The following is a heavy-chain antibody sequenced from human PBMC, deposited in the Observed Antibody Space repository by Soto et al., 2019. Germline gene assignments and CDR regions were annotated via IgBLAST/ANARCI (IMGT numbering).Heavy chain of an antibody. V-gene: IGHV1-46*01. J-gene: IGHJ6*02. CDR2: INPSGGST. CDR3: AASIFYYGMDV. Sequence: ASVNVSCKAPGYTFTGYYMHWVRQAPGQGLEWMGIINPSGGSTSYAQKFQGRVTMTRDTSTSTVYMELSSLKASDTAIYYCAASIFYYGMDVWGQGTTVTVSS. CDR1: GYTFTGYY.